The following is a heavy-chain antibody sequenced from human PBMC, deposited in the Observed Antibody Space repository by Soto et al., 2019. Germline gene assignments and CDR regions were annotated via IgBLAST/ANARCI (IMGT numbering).Heavy chain of an antibody. J-gene: IGHJ4*02. Sequence: GESLKISCHGSGYKFTNYWIGWVRQMPGQGLEWMGIIYPGDSDTRYSSSFRGQVTISADWSTSTAYLQWSSLQASDTAIYYCARAITGTTHPYHFDYWGQGSRVTVSS. CDR3: ARAITGTTHPYHFDY. D-gene: IGHD1-1*01. CDR1: GYKFTNYW. CDR2: IYPGDSDT. V-gene: IGHV5-51*01.